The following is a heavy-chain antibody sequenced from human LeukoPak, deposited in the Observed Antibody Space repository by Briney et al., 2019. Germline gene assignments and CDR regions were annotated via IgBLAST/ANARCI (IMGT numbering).Heavy chain of an antibody. J-gene: IGHJ4*02. CDR2: ISYSGST. V-gene: IGHV4-39*01. Sequence: SETLSLTCTVSGASISSSSSYWGWIRQPPGKGLEWIGSISYSGSTYYNPSLKSRVTISVDTSKNQFSLKLTSVTAADTAVYYCARQDGVVTAIPLIFFDYWGQGTWSPSPQ. D-gene: IGHD2-21*02. CDR1: GASISSSSSY. CDR3: ARQDGVVTAIPLIFFDY.